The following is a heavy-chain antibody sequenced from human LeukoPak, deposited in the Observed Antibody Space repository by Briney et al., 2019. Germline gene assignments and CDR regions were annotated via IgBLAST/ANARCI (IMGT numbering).Heavy chain of an antibody. D-gene: IGHD1-20*01. Sequence: PSETLSLTCTVSGGSISSSSYYWGWIRQPAGKGLEWIGHIYTSGRTDYNPSLKSRVTMSVDTSKNQFSLKLSSVTAADTAVYYCARSYNWNYYYYMDVWGKGTTVTVSS. CDR1: GGSISSSSYY. CDR2: IYTSGRT. CDR3: ARSYNWNYYYYMDV. J-gene: IGHJ6*03. V-gene: IGHV4-61*09.